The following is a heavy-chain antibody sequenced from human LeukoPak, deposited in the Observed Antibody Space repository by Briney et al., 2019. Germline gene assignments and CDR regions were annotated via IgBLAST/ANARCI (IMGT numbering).Heavy chain of an antibody. CDR2: ISGSGGST. CDR1: GFTFSTYV. Sequence: GGSLRLSCAASGFTFSTYVITWVRRAPGKGLEWVSSISGSGGSTYYADSVRGRFTVSRDNSKNTLYLQMNSLRAEDTAVYYCAKLMASAATGYWGQGTLVIVSS. D-gene: IGHD6-13*01. CDR3: AKLMASAATGY. J-gene: IGHJ4*02. V-gene: IGHV3-23*01.